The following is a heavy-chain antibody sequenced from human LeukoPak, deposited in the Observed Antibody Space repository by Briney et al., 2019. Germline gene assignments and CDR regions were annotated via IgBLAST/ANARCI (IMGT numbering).Heavy chain of an antibody. J-gene: IGHJ3*02. Sequence: KPSETLSLTCTVSGGSISSYYWSWIRQPPGKGLEWIGYIYYSGSTYYNPSLKSRVTISVDTSKNQFSLKLTSVTAADTAVYYCARFHGYDGFDIWGQGTMVTVSS. CDR2: IYYSGST. D-gene: IGHD5-18*01. V-gene: IGHV4-59*08. CDR1: GGSISSYY. CDR3: ARFHGYDGFDI.